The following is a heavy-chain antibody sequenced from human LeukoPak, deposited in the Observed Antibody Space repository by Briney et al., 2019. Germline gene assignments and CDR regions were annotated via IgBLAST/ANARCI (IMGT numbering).Heavy chain of an antibody. CDR3: ARDSMRIQTGTTP. J-gene: IGHJ5*02. CDR2: IYYSGST. Sequence: KPSETLSLTCTVSGGSISSYYWSWIRQPPGKGLEWIGYIYYSGSTNYNPSLKSRVTISVDTSKNQFSLKLSSVTAADTAVYYCARDSMRIQTGTTPWGQGTLVTVSS. D-gene: IGHD1-1*01. V-gene: IGHV4-59*01. CDR1: GGSISSYY.